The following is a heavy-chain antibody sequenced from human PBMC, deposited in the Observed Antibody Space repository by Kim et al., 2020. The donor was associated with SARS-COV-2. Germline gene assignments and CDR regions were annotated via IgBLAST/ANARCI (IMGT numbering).Heavy chain of an antibody. CDR3: AIVASKLRFLNFEY. J-gene: IGHJ4*02. Sequence: YADSVKGRFTISRDNSKNTLYLQLNGLRAEETAVYYCAIVASKLRFLNFEYWGQGTLVTVSP. D-gene: IGHD3-3*01. V-gene: IGHV3-23*01.